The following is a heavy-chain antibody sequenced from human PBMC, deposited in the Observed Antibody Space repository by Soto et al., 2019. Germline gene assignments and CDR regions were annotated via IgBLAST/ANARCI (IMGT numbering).Heavy chain of an antibody. CDR2: INHSGST. Sequence: PSETLSLTCAVYGGSFSGYCWSWIRQPPGKGLEWIGEINHSGSTNYNPSLKSRVTISVDTSKNQFSLKLSSVTAADTAVYYCARVDCSSTSCYGGNWFDPWGQGTLVTAPQ. CDR3: ARVDCSSTSCYGGNWFDP. J-gene: IGHJ5*02. CDR1: GGSFSGYC. V-gene: IGHV4-34*01. D-gene: IGHD2-2*01.